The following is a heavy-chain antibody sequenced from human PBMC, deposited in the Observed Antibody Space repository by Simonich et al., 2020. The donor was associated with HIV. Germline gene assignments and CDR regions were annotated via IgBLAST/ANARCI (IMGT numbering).Heavy chain of an antibody. Sequence: QVQLQQWGAGLLKPSETLSLTCAVYGGSFSGYYWSWIRQPPGKGLEWIGEINHDGITNHNPPPKSRFLILVATSNNQFSLKLSSVTAADTAVYYCARHVSNYYGSGTYYKRGVWFDPWGQGTLVTVSS. CDR1: GGSFSGYY. D-gene: IGHD3-10*01. CDR2: INHDGIT. CDR3: ARHVSNYYGSGTYYKRGVWFDP. J-gene: IGHJ5*02. V-gene: IGHV4-34*01.